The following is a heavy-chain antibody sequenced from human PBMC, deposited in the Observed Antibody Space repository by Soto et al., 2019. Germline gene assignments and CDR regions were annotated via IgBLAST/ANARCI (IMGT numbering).Heavy chain of an antibody. Sequence: SGPTLVNPTQTLTLTCTFSGFSLSTSGMCVSWIRQPPGKALEWLALIDWNDDKYYSTSLKTSLTISKDTSKNQVVLTMTNMVPVVTATYYCARTLQLWHPYYYYYGMDVWGQVTTVTVSS. CDR2: IDWNDDK. D-gene: IGHD5-18*01. CDR1: GFSLSTSGMC. V-gene: IGHV2-70*01. J-gene: IGHJ6*02. CDR3: ARTLQLWHPYYYYYGMDV.